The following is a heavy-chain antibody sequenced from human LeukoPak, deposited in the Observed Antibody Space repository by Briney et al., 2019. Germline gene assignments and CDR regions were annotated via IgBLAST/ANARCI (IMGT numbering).Heavy chain of an antibody. J-gene: IGHJ3*02. V-gene: IGHV3-33*08. CDR2: TWYDGSYK. CDR3: ARQFDGSHPNAFDI. Sequence: PGGSLRLSCAASGLTFSGYDMHWVRQAPGKRLEWVAVTWYDGSYKYYGDSVKGRFTISRDNSKNTLYLQMASLRVEDTAVYYCARQFDGSHPNAFDIWGQGTMVTVSS. CDR1: GLTFSGYD. D-gene: IGHD1-26*01.